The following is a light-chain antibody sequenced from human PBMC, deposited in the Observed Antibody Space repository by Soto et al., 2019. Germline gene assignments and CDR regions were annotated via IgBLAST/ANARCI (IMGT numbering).Light chain of an antibody. V-gene: IGLV2-23*01. CDR1: SSDVGSYNL. CDR3: CSDAGSSTWV. CDR2: EGS. J-gene: IGLJ3*02. Sequence: QSVLTQPASVSGSPGQSITISCTGTSSDVGSYNLVSWYQQHPGKAPKLMIYEGSKRPSGVSNRFSGSKSGNTASLTISGLQAEDEADYYCCSDAGSSTWVFGGGTQLTV.